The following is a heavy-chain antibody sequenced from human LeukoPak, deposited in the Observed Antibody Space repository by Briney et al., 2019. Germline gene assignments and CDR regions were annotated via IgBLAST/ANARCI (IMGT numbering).Heavy chain of an antibody. CDR2: ISYNEDAK. CDR3: AKEYTSRWSYWHFDL. V-gene: IGHV3-30*18. J-gene: IGHJ2*01. Sequence: GGSLRLSCVASGFTFSSYGMHWVRQAPGKGLEWVAVISYNEDAKIYADSVKGRFTISRDNSKNTLYLQMDSLRAEDTALYYCAKEYTSRWSYWHFDLWGRGTLVTVSS. CDR1: GFTFSSYG. D-gene: IGHD6-13*01.